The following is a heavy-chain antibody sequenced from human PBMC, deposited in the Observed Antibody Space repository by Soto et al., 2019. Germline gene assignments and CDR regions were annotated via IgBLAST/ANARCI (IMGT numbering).Heavy chain of an antibody. V-gene: IGHV3-23*01. Sequence: GSLRLSCAASGFTFRIYAMSWVRQAPGKGLEWVSTISGNGGTSYADFVRGRFIISRDNSKNTLYLQMNSLRAEDTAIYYCAKDAPGSGWLSDYWGQGTRVTVS. CDR1: GFTFRIYA. CDR2: ISGNGGT. D-gene: IGHD3-22*01. J-gene: IGHJ4*02. CDR3: AKDAPGSGWLSDY.